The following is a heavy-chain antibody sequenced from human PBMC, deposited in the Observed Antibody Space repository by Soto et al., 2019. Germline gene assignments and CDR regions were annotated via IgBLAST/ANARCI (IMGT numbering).Heavy chain of an antibody. CDR2: ISYDGSNK. J-gene: IGHJ6*02. D-gene: IGHD1-26*01. CDR1: GFTFSSYG. V-gene: IGHV3-30*03. CDR3: AVSGSFDYYGMDV. Sequence: GGSLRLSCAASGFTFSSYGMHWVRQAPGKGLEWVAVISYDGSNKYYADSVKGRFTISRDNSKNTLYLQMNSLRAEDTAVYYCAVSGSFDYYGMDVWGQGTTVTVSS.